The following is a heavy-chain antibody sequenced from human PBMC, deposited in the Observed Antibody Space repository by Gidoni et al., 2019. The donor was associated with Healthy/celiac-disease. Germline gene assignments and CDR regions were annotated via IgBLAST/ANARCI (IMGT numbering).Heavy chain of an antibody. V-gene: IGHV5-51*01. Sequence: EVQLVQSGAAVKKPGESLKISCKGSGYSFTSYLIGWVRQMPGKGLEWMGIIYPGDSDTRYSPSFQGQVTISADKSISTAYLQWSSLKASDTAMYYCARRSRAGIFGVADIQFDPWGQGTLVTVSS. CDR2: IYPGDSDT. D-gene: IGHD3-3*01. J-gene: IGHJ5*02. CDR3: ARRSRAGIFGVADIQFDP. CDR1: GYSFTSYL.